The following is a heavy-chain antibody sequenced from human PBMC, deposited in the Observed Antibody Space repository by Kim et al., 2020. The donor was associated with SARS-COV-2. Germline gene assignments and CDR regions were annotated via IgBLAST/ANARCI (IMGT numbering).Heavy chain of an antibody. CDR3: ARDYGSGSYNYGMDV. D-gene: IGHD3-10*01. Sequence: SETLSLTCTVSGGSISSGGYYWSWIRQHPGKGLEWIGYIYYSGSTYYNPSLKSRVTISVDTSKNQFSLKLSSVTAADTAVYYCARDYGSGSYNYGMDVWGQGTTVTVSS. CDR1: GGSISSGGYY. J-gene: IGHJ6*02. V-gene: IGHV4-31*03. CDR2: IYYSGST.